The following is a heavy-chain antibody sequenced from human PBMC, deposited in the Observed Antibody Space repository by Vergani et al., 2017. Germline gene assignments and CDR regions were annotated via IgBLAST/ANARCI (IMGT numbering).Heavy chain of an antibody. V-gene: IGHV3-30*02. Sequence: QVQLVESGGGVVQRGGSLRLSCATSGFTLSNYDMQWIRQGPGKGLEFVAFIQFDGSNQYYADSVKGRFTLSRDFSKNTLYLQMNSLRTDDTATYYCAKHFRGWGIDY. CDR3: AKHFRGWGIDY. CDR1: GFTLSNYD. CDR2: IQFDGSNQ. J-gene: IGHJ4*01. D-gene: IGHD3-16*01.